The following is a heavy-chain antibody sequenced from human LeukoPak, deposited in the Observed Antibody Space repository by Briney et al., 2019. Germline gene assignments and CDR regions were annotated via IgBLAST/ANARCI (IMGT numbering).Heavy chain of an antibody. CDR1: GFTFSTSW. CDR2: INKDGRQT. Sequence: GGSLRLSCVVSGFTFSTSWMAWGRQAPGKGLEWLANINKDGRQTYYVDSVKGRFTISRDNAENSLHLQMNSLRAEDTAVYYCATSLDAHGNYWGQGSLVTVSS. D-gene: IGHD2-15*01. V-gene: IGHV3-7*01. CDR3: ATSLDAHGNY. J-gene: IGHJ4*02.